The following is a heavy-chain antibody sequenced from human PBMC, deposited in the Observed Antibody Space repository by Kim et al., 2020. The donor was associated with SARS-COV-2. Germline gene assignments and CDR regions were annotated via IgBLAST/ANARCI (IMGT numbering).Heavy chain of an antibody. CDR3: AKVDCGGDCYPYYFDF. J-gene: IGHJ4*02. V-gene: IGHV3-23*03. Sequence: GGSLRLSCAASGFTFTSYAMSWVRQAPGKGLEWGSVIYSGGSSTYYADSVKGRFTISRDNSKNTLYLQMNSLRAEDTAVYYCAKVDCGGDCYPYYFDFWGQGTLVTVSS. CDR1: GFTFTSYA. CDR2: IYSGGSST. D-gene: IGHD2-21*02.